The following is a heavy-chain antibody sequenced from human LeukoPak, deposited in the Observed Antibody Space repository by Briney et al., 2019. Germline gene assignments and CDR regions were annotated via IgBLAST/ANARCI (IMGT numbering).Heavy chain of an antibody. CDR2: ISAYNGNT. CDR3: ARDPSCTNGVCYSATPPLDY. J-gene: IGHJ4*02. CDR1: GYTFTSYG. V-gene: IGHV1-18*01. D-gene: IGHD2-8*01. Sequence: GASVKVSCKASGYTFTSYGISWVRQAPGQGPEWMGWISAYNGNTNYAQKLQGRVTMTTDTSTSTAYMELRSLRSDDTAVYYCARDPSCTNGVCYSATPPLDYWGQGTLVTVSS.